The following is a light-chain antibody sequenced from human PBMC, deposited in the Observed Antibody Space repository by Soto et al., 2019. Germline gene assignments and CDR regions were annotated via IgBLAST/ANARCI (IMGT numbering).Light chain of an antibody. CDR3: QQYNNWPPWT. J-gene: IGKJ1*01. Sequence: EIVLTQSPGTLSLSPGERATLSCRASQSVPRSYLAWYQQKPGQAPRLLIYGASTRATGIPARFSGSGSGTEFTLTISSLQSEDFAVYYCQQYNNWPPWTFGQGTKVDI. CDR1: QSVPRSY. V-gene: IGKV3-15*01. CDR2: GAS.